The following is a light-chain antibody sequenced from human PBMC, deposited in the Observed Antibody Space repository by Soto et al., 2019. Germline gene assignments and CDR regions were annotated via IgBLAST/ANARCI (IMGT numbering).Light chain of an antibody. CDR2: GAS. Sequence: EIMITQSPSTLSVTPGERATLSCRASQSVSSNLAWYQQKPGQAPRLLIYGASTRATGIPARFSGSGSGTEFTLTISSLQSEDFAVYYCQQRSNWPPWTFGQGTKVDIK. V-gene: IGKV3-15*01. J-gene: IGKJ1*01. CDR3: QQRSNWPPWT. CDR1: QSVSSN.